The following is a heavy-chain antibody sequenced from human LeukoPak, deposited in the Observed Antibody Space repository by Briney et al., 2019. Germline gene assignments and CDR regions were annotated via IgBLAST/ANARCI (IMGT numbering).Heavy chain of an antibody. CDR1: GFTFSSYA. J-gene: IGHJ1*01. D-gene: IGHD2-15*01. CDR3: AKTDCSGGSCYYARGYFQH. V-gene: IGHV3-23*01. CDR2: ISGSSGST. Sequence: ETGGSLRLSCAASGFTFSSYAMTWVRQAPGKGLEWVSTISGSSGSTYYADSVKGRFTISRDNSKNTLYLQMNSLRVEDTAVYYCAKTDCSGGSCYYARGYFQHWGQGTLVTVSS.